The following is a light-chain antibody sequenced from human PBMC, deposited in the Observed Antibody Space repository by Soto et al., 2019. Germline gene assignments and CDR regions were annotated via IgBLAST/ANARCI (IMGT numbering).Light chain of an antibody. CDR1: QSISSY. CDR2: AAS. Sequence: DIQMTQSPSSLSASVGDRVTITCRASQSISSYLNWYQQKPGKAPKLLIYAASSLQSGVPSRFSGSGSGTDFTLTISSLQPEDFATYYCQQSYNTFPLTFGGGTKVDNK. J-gene: IGKJ4*01. CDR3: QQSYNTFPLT. V-gene: IGKV1-39*01.